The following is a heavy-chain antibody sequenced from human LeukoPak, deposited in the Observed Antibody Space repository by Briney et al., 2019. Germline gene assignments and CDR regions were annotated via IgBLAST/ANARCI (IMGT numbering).Heavy chain of an antibody. J-gene: IGHJ3*02. CDR2: IYPGDSDT. CDR3: ARHKRGYSGYVQDAFDI. D-gene: IGHD5-12*01. CDR1: GYSFTSYW. Sequence: GESLKISCKGSGYSFTSYWIGWVRQMPGKGLEWMGIIYPGDSDTRYNPSFQGQVTISADKSISTAYLQWSSLKASDTAMYYCARHKRGYSGYVQDAFDIWGQGTMVTVSS. V-gene: IGHV5-51*01.